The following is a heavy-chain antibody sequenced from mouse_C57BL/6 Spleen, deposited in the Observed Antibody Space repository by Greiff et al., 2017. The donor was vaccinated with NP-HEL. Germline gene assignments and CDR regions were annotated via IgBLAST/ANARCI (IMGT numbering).Heavy chain of an antibody. CDR1: GYTFTSYW. Sequence: QVQLQQSGAELVKPGASVKLSCKASGYTFTSYWMHWVKQRPGQGLEWIGMIHPNSGSTNYNEKFKSKATLTVDKSSSTAYMQLSSLTSEDSAVYYCARYYREGFAYWGQGTLVTVSA. CDR3: ARYYREGFAY. CDR2: IHPNSGST. V-gene: IGHV1-64*01. J-gene: IGHJ3*01. D-gene: IGHD1-1*02.